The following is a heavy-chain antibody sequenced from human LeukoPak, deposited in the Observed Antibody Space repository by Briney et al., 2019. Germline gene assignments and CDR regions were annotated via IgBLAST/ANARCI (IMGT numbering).Heavy chain of an antibody. D-gene: IGHD3-22*01. J-gene: IGHJ3*02. CDR2: TSGYNGNR. CDR3: ARDWNYYDSSAYYQTALDI. Sequence: ASVKVSCKASGYTFNGYGISWVRQAPGQALEWMGWTSGYNGNRNYTRKLQGRVTMTTDTATSTAYMELRSLRFDDTAVYYCARDWNYYDSSAYYQTALDIWGQGTAVTVSS. V-gene: IGHV1-18*01. CDR1: GYTFNGYG.